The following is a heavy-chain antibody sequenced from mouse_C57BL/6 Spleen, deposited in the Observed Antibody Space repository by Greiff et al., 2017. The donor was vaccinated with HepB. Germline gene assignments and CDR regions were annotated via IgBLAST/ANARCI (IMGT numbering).Heavy chain of an antibody. Sequence: VQLQQSGPELVKPGASVKISCKASGYAFSSSWMNWVKQRPGKGLEWIGRIYPGDGDTNYNGKFKGKATLTADKSSSTAYMQLSSLTSEDSAVYFCARSYYYGSSHAMDYWGQGTSVTVSS. CDR3: ARSYYYGSSHAMDY. CDR2: IYPGDGDT. V-gene: IGHV1-82*01. CDR1: GYAFSSSW. J-gene: IGHJ4*01. D-gene: IGHD1-1*01.